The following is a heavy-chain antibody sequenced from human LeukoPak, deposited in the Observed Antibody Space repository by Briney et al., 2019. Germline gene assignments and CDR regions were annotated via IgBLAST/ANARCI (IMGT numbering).Heavy chain of an antibody. V-gene: IGHV4-39*07. Sequence: SETLSLTCTVSGGSISSYYWGWIRQPPGKGLEWFGSIYHSGSTYYNPSLKSRVTISVDTSKNQFSLNLSSVTAADTAVYYCARGVARSSKFHFSYYFDYWGQGTLVTVSS. CDR3: ARGVARSSKFHFSYYFDY. D-gene: IGHD6-6*01. CDR1: GGSISSYY. J-gene: IGHJ4*02. CDR2: IYHSGST.